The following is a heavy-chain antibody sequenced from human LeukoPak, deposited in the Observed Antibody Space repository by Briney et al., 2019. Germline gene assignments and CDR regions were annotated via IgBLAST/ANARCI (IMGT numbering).Heavy chain of an antibody. CDR2: IYYSGST. J-gene: IGHJ4*02. CDR3: ARVTVAAAAGGFDY. D-gene: IGHD6-13*01. Sequence: SETLSPTCTVSGGSISSYYWSWIRQPPGKGLEWVGYIYYSGSTNYNPSLKSRVTISVDTSKNQFSLKLSSVTAADTAVYYCARVTVAAAAGGFDYWGQGTLVTVSS. CDR1: GGSISSYY. V-gene: IGHV4-59*01.